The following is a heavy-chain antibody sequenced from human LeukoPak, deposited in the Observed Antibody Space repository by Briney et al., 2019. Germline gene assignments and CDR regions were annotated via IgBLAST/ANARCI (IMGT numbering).Heavy chain of an antibody. Sequence: PSETLSLTCTVSGGSIGMYYWGWIRQPPGKVLEWIGYIYYSGSTNYNPSLKSRVTILVNTYKDQFSLKLSSVTAADKAVDYCARGYHDFSGYWLSYFDYWAEGPVVTVSS. J-gene: IGHJ4*02. V-gene: IGHV4-59*01. CDR3: ARGYHDFSGYWLSYFDY. CDR2: IYYSGST. D-gene: IGHD3-22*01. CDR1: GGSIGMYY.